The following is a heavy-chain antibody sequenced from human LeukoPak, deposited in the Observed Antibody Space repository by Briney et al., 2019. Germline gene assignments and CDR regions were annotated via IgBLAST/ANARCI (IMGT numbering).Heavy chain of an antibody. CDR3: AKGGAARFDY. CDR1: GFTFSSYA. CDR2: ISGRAGST. D-gene: IGHD5-18*01. Sequence: PWGSLRLSCAASGFTFSSYAMSWVRQAPGKGLEWVSAISGRAGSTDYADSVKGRFTISRDNSKNTLYLQMNSLRAEDTAVYYCAKGGAARFDYWGQGTLVTVSS. V-gene: IGHV3-23*01. J-gene: IGHJ4*02.